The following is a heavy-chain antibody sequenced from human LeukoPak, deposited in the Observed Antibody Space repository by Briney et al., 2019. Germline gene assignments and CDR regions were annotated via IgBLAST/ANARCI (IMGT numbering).Heavy chain of an antibody. CDR2: IKQDGSEK. J-gene: IGHJ4*02. CDR3: ARRALGAGTKACDY. CDR1: GFTFSSYW. D-gene: IGHD6-19*01. V-gene: IGHV3-7*01. Sequence: PGGSLRLSCAASGFTFSSYWMSWVRQAPGKGLEWVANIKQDGSEKYYVDSVKGRFTISRDNAKNSLYLQMNSLRAEDTAVYYCARRALGAGTKACDYWGQGTLVTVSS.